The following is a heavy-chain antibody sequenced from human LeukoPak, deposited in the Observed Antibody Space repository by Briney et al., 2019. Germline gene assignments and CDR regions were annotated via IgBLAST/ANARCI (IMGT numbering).Heavy chain of an antibody. D-gene: IGHD3-22*01. V-gene: IGHV3-48*01. CDR3: ARDQSLYYYDSSGYYPFDY. Sequence: PGGSLRLSCAASGLTFSSYSMNWVRQAPGKGLEWVSYISSSSSTIYYADSVKGRFTISRDNAKNSLYLQMNSLRAEDTAVYYCARDQSLYYYDSSGYYPFDYWGQGTLLTVSS. CDR1: GLTFSSYS. CDR2: ISSSSSTI. J-gene: IGHJ4*02.